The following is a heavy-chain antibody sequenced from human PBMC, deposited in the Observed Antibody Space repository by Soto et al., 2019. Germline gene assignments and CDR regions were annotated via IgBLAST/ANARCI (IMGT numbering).Heavy chain of an antibody. CDR3: ARDPVYCSSTSCPERYYYYMDV. CDR1: GFTFSSYG. V-gene: IGHV3-33*01. CDR2: IWYDGSNK. Sequence: GGSPRLSCAASGFTFSSYGMHWVRQAPGKGLEWVAVIWYDGSNKYYADSVKGRFTISRDNSKNTLYLQMNSLRAEDTAVYYCARDPVYCSSTSCPERYYYYMDVWGKGTTVTVSS. D-gene: IGHD2-2*01. J-gene: IGHJ6*03.